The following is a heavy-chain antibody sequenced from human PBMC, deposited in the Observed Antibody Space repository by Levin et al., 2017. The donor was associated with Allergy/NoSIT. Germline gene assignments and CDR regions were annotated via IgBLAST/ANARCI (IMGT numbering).Heavy chain of an antibody. J-gene: IGHJ4*02. CDR3: ARGQVNLAAAGLDV. CDR2: TYYRSKWFN. D-gene: IGHD6-13*01. CDR1: GDSVSSNSAA. Sequence: SQTLSLTCAISGDSVSSNSAAWNWIRQSPARGLEWLGRTYYRSKWFNDYAISVKSRITIKPDTSKNQFSLQLNSVTPEDTAVYFCARGQVNLAAAGLDVWGQGSLVTVSS. V-gene: IGHV6-1*01.